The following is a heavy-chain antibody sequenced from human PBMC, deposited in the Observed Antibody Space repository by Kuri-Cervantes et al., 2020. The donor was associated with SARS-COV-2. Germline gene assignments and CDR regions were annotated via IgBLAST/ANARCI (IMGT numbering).Heavy chain of an antibody. Sequence: GESLKISCAASGFTFTNYAMSWVRQAPGKGLEWVSAISGSGGSTYYADSVKGRFTISRDNAKNMLFLQMNSLRAEDTAVYYCVRDGDHWNFDYWGQGTLVTVSS. CDR3: VRDGDHWNFDY. CDR1: GFTFTNYA. V-gene: IGHV3-23*01. J-gene: IGHJ4*02. D-gene: IGHD1-1*01. CDR2: ISGSGGST.